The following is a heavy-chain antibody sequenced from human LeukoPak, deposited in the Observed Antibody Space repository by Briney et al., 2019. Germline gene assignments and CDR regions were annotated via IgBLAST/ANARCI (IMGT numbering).Heavy chain of an antibody. CDR2: INPSGGST. CDR3: ARAAGVTAEYFQH. D-gene: IGHD2-21*02. CDR1: GYTFTSYY. J-gene: IGHJ1*01. V-gene: IGHV1-46*01. Sequence: ASVKVSCKASGYTFTSYYMHWVRQAPGQGLEGMGIINPSGGSTSYAHKFQGRVTMTRDTSTSTVYMELSSLRSEDTAVYYCARAAGVTAEYFQHWGQGTLVTVSS.